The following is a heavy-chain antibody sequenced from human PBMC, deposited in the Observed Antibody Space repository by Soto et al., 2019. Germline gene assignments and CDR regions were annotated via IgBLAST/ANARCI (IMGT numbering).Heavy chain of an antibody. D-gene: IGHD1-1*01. CDR1: GYSFTSYW. J-gene: IGHJ6*02. V-gene: IGHV5-51*01. CDR2: IYPGDSDT. Sequence: GESLKISCKGSGYSFTSYWIGWVRQMPGKGLEWMGVIYPGDSDTRYSPSFQGQVTISADKSISTAYLQWSSLKASDTAMYYCAKTGHTYYYGMDVWGQGTSVTVSS. CDR3: AKTGHTYYYGMDV.